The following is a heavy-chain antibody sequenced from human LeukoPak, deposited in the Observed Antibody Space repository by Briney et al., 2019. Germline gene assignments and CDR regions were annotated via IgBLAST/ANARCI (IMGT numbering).Heavy chain of an antibody. CDR3: ATPSGGNYYFDY. D-gene: IGHD4-23*01. Sequence: ASVKVSCKASGGTFSSYAISWVRQAPGQGLEWMGRIIPILGIANYAQKFQGRVTITADKSTSTAYMELSSLRSEDTAVYYCATPSGGNYYFDYWGQGTLVTVSS. J-gene: IGHJ4*02. CDR1: GGTFSSYA. CDR2: IIPILGIA. V-gene: IGHV1-69*04.